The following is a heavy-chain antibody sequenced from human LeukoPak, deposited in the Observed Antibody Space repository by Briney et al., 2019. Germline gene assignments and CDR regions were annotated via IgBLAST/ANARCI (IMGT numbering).Heavy chain of an antibody. CDR3: ARIIVYYYGMDV. Sequence: PSETLSLTCTVSGGSISSSSYYWGWIRQPPGKGLEWIGSIYYSGSTYYNPSLKSRVTISVDTSKNQFSLKLSSVTAADTAVYYCARIIVYYYGMDVWGQGTTVTVSS. CDR2: IYYSGST. V-gene: IGHV4-39*07. CDR1: GGSISSSSYY. J-gene: IGHJ6*02. D-gene: IGHD2-15*01.